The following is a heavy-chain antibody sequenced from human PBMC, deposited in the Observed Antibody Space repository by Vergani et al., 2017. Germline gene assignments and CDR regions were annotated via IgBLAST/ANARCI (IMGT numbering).Heavy chain of an antibody. CDR3: AKDVEYYYGSGGHAFDI. Sequence: EVQLLESGGGLVQPGGSLRLSCAASGFTFSSYAMSWVRQAPGKGLEWVSAISGSGGSTYYADSVKGRFTISSDNSKNTLYLQMNSLRAEDTAVYYCAKDVEYYYGSGGHAFDIWGQGTMVTVSS. CDR1: GFTFSSYA. J-gene: IGHJ3*02. V-gene: IGHV3-23*01. D-gene: IGHD3-10*01. CDR2: ISGSGGST.